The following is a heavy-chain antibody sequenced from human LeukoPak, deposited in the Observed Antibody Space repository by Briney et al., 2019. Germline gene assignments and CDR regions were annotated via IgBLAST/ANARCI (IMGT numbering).Heavy chain of an antibody. J-gene: IGHJ4*02. Sequence: SETLSLTCTVSGGSISSYYWTWIRQPPGKGLEWIGRIYTSGSTNYNPSLKSRVTMSVDTSKNQFSLKLSSVTAADTAVYYCARDGYSYGRHYFDYWGQGTLVTVSS. CDR3: ARDGYSYGRHYFDY. CDR2: IYTSGST. V-gene: IGHV4-4*07. D-gene: IGHD5-18*01. CDR1: GGSISSYY.